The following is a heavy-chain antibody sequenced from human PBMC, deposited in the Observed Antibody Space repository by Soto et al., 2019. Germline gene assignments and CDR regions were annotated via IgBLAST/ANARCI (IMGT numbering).Heavy chain of an antibody. CDR1: GGSFSGYY. CDR3: ARGELVPLFDY. D-gene: IGHD6-13*01. Sequence: SETLSLTCAVYGGSFSGYYWSWIRQPPGKGLEWIGEINHSGSTNYNPSLKSRVTISVDTSKNQFSLKLSSVTAADTAVYYCARGELVPLFDYWGQGTLVTVSS. V-gene: IGHV4-34*01. CDR2: INHSGST. J-gene: IGHJ4*02.